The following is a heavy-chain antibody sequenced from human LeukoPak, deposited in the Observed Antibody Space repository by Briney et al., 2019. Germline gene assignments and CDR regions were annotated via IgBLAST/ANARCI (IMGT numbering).Heavy chain of an antibody. CDR1: GGTFSSYA. CDR3: ARRELDAFDI. Sequence: VASVKVSCKASGGTFSSYAISWVRQAPGQGLEWMGGIIPIFGTANYAQKFQGRVTITADESTSTAYMELSSLRPEDTAVYYCARRELDAFDIWGRGTMVTVSS. D-gene: IGHD1-26*01. V-gene: IGHV1-69*13. J-gene: IGHJ3*02. CDR2: IIPIFGTA.